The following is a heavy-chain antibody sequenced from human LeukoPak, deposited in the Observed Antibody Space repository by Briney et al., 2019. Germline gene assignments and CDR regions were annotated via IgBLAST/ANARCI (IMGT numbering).Heavy chain of an antibody. Sequence: PSETLSLTCTVSGGSISSSSYYWGWIRQPPGKGLEWVSYISSSSSTIYYADSVKGRFTISRDNAKNSLYLQLNSLRAEDTAVYYCAREVLWFGELLPIFDYWGQGTLVTVSS. CDR1: GGSISSSS. V-gene: IGHV3-48*01. CDR3: AREVLWFGELLPIFDY. J-gene: IGHJ4*02. D-gene: IGHD3-10*01. CDR2: ISSSSSTI.